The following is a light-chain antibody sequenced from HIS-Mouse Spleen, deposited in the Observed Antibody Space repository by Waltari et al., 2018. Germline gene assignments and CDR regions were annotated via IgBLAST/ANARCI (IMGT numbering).Light chain of an antibody. Sequence: SYELTQPPSVSVSPGQTARITCSGDALPNKYAYWCQQNSCQAPVLVIYEDSKRPSGIPERFSGSSSGTMATLTISGAQVEDEADYYCYSTDSSGNHRVFGGGTKLTVL. CDR3: YSTDSSGNHRV. CDR1: ALPNKY. CDR2: EDS. V-gene: IGLV3-10*01. J-gene: IGLJ2*01.